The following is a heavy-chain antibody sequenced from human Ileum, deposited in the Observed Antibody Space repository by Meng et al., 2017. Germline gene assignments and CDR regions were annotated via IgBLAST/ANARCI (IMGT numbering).Heavy chain of an antibody. CDR1: SGSFTNNNYY. V-gene: IGHV4-39*02. D-gene: IGHD4-17*01. J-gene: IGHJ4*02. CDR3: ARRAHYGDPPR. CDR2: IYYGGST. Sequence: QLRLQESGPGLVKPSETLSLTCSVSSGSFTNNNYYWVWIRRPPGKGLEWIGSIYYGGSTYYNPSLKSRVTISVDTSTNHFSLKLISVTAADTAVYYCARRAHYGDPPRWGQGTLVTVSS.